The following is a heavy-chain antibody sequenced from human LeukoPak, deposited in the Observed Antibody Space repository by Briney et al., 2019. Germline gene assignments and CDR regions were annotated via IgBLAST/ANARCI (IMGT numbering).Heavy chain of an antibody. Sequence: SETLSLTCTVSGGSISSSHWSWLPQSAGKGLEWIGRIYSSGSTYYNPSLKSRVTMSVAMSKNQFSLKMSSVTAADTAVYYCARDTPSVPRAFDIWGQGTMVTVSS. V-gene: IGHV4-4*07. J-gene: IGHJ3*02. CDR1: GGSISSSH. CDR3: ARDTPSVPRAFDI. CDR2: IYSSGST. D-gene: IGHD2-2*01.